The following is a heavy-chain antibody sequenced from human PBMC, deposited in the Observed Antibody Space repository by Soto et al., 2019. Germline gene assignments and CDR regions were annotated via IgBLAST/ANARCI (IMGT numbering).Heavy chain of an antibody. V-gene: IGHV6-1*01. CDR3: ARNNYGSGSYYSSFDD. D-gene: IGHD3-10*01. J-gene: IGHJ4*02. CDR2: TYYNSIWYT. CDR1: GDSVSSNSAA. Sequence: QVQLQQSGPGLVKPSPTLSLTCVISGDSVSSNSAAWNWIRQSPSRGLEWLGRTYYNSIWYTDYALFVKSRLTINPDTSKNQVTLQLNSVTPEDTAVYYCARNNYGSGSYYSSFDDWGQGILVTVSS.